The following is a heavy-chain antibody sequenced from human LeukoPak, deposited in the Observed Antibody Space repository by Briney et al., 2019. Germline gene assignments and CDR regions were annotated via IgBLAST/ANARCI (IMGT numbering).Heavy chain of an antibody. CDR1: GYTFTSYG. CDR3: ARDPSYYYGSGKGWFDP. D-gene: IGHD3-10*01. V-gene: IGHV1-18*01. Sequence: GASVKVSCKASGYTFTSYGISWVRQAPGQGLEWMEWISAYNGNTNYAQKLQGRVTMTTDTSTSTAYMELSRLRSDDTAVYYCARDPSYYYGSGKGWFDPWGQGTLVTVSS. CDR2: ISAYNGNT. J-gene: IGHJ5*02.